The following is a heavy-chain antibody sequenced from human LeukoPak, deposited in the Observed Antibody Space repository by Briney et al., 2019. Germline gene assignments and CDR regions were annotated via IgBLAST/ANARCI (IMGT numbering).Heavy chain of an antibody. V-gene: IGHV3-23*01. J-gene: IGHJ4*02. D-gene: IGHD3-22*01. Sequence: PGGSLRLSCAASGFTFSSYAMSWVRQAPGKGLEWVSAISGSGGSTYYADSVKGRFTISRDNSKNTLYLQMNSLRAEDTAVYYCAKVRPRYYDSSGLRDYWGQGTLVTVSS. CDR2: ISGSGGST. CDR1: GFTFSSYA. CDR3: AKVRPRYYDSSGLRDY.